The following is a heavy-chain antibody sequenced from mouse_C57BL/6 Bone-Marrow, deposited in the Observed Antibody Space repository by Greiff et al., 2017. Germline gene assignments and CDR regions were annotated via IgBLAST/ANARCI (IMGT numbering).Heavy chain of an antibody. CDR2: IDPENGDT. J-gene: IGHJ2*01. Sequence: VQLQQSGAELVRPGASVTLSCTASGFNIKDDYMHWVKQRPEQGLEWIGWIDPENGDTEYASKFQGKATITADTTSNTAYLQLSSLTSEDTAVYYCTTRPKNYWGQGTTLTVSS. CDR1: GFNIKDDY. CDR3: TTRPKNY. V-gene: IGHV14-4*01.